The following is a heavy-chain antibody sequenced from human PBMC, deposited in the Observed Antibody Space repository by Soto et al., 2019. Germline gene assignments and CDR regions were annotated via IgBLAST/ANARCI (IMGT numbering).Heavy chain of an antibody. CDR1: GFTFSSYA. D-gene: IGHD6-19*01. J-gene: IGHJ4*02. CDR2: MSGTGGST. CDR3: AKAGFSSGWSPSYFDY. V-gene: IGHV3-23*01. Sequence: EVQLLESGGGLVQPGRSLRLSCAASGFTFSSYAMNWVRQAPGKGLEWVSAMSGTGGSTYYADSVKGRFTISRENSKNTLYLQMNSLRVEDTAVFYCAKAGFSSGWSPSYFDYWGQGTLVTVSS.